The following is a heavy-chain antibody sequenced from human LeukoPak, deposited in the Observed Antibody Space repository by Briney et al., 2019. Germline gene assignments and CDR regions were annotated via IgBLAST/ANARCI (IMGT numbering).Heavy chain of an antibody. J-gene: IGHJ4*02. D-gene: IGHD3-10*01. V-gene: IGHV4-59*01. CDR3: ARGFYGSGRYYKSPFDC. CDR2: IYYSGST. Sequence: PSETLSLTCTVSGGSISSYYWSWIRQPPGKGLEWIGYIYYSGSTNYNASLKSRVSISVDTSKNQFSLRLSSVTAADTAVYYCARGFYGSGRYYKSPFDCWGQGTLVTVSS. CDR1: GGSISSYY.